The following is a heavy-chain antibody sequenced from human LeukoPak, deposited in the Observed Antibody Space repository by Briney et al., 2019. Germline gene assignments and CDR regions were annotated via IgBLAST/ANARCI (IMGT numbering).Heavy chain of an antibody. V-gene: IGHV3-23*01. Sequence: PGGSLRLSCATSGFTFSSYGMTWVRQAPGKGLGWVSSISGSGDNTYYADSVKGRFTFSRDNSKNTLYLQMNSLRAEDTAVYYCARGGYYGSGTYYSPTSPHWGQGTLVTVSS. J-gene: IGHJ4*02. CDR3: ARGGYYGSGTYYSPTSPH. CDR2: ISGSGDNT. CDR1: GFTFSSYG. D-gene: IGHD3-10*01.